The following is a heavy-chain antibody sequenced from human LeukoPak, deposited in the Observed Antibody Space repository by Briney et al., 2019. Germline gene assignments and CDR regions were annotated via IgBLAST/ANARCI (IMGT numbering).Heavy chain of an antibody. CDR2: IDTDGGST. J-gene: IGHJ4*02. CDR1: GFTFSNYW. V-gene: IGHV3-74*01. CDR3: ARDLGGGGGY. Sequence: GGSLRLSCAASGFTFSNYWMHWVRQAPGEGLVWVSRIDTDGGSTGYADSVEGRFTISRDNAKNTLFLQMNSLRAEDTAVYYCARDLGGGGGYWGQGTLVTVSS. D-gene: IGHD3-16*01.